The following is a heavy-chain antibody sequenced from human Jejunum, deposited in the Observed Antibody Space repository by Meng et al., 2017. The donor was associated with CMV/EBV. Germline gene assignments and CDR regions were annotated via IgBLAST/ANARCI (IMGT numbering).Heavy chain of an antibody. CDR3: AKALTIFGLLREFYYFDY. D-gene: IGHD3-3*01. Sequence: FSSYAMAWVRQAPGKGLEWVAVVYSGGGTTDYADSVEGRFTISRDNSKNTVYLQMNGLRRDDTAVYYCAKALTIFGLLREFYYFDYWGHGTLVTVSS. CDR2: VYSGGGTT. J-gene: IGHJ4*01. V-gene: IGHV3-23*03. CDR1: FSSYA.